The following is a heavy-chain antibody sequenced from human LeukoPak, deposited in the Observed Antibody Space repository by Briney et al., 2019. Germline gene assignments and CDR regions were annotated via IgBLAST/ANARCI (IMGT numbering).Heavy chain of an antibody. Sequence: GGSLRLSCAASGITFSSYAMSWVRQAPGKGLEWVSAISGSGGSTYYADSVKGRFTISRDNSKNTLYLQMNSLRAEDTAVYYCAKDEGSSWYADFDYWGQGTLVTVSS. CDR3: AKDEGSSWYADFDY. CDR1: GITFSSYA. D-gene: IGHD6-13*01. J-gene: IGHJ4*02. CDR2: ISGSGGST. V-gene: IGHV3-23*01.